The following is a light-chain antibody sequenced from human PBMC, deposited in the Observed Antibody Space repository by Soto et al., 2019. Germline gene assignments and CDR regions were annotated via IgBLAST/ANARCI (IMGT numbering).Light chain of an antibody. V-gene: IGKV3-20*01. Sequence: EIVLTQSPGTLSLPPGERXTLXCRASQSVSSRFLAWYQQKPGQAPRLLIYDASTRATGIPDRFSGSGSGTDFTLTISRLEPEDVAVYYCQQYEAVVTFGQGAKVDIK. CDR1: QSVSSRF. J-gene: IGKJ1*01. CDR3: QQYEAVVT. CDR2: DAS.